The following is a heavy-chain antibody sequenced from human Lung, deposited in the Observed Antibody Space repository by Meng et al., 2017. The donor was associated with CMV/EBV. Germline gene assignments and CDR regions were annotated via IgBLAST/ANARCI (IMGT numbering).Heavy chain of an antibody. CDR1: GYTFTGYY. J-gene: IGHJ4*02. CDR2: INPNSGGT. Sequence: SVKVSCXASGYTFTGYYMHWVRQAPGQGLEWMGWINPNSGGTNYAQKFQGRVTMTRDTSISTAYMELSRLRSDDTAVYYCASLLGYCSSTSCYEGNYYFDYWGKGTLVTVSS. CDR3: ASLLGYCSSTSCYEGNYYFDY. V-gene: IGHV1-2*02. D-gene: IGHD2-2*01.